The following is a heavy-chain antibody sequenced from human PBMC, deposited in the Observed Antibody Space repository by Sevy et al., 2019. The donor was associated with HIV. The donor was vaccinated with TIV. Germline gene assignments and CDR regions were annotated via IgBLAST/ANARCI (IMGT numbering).Heavy chain of an antibody. Sequence: ASVKVSCKASGYTFTGYYMHWVRQAPGQGLEWMGRINPNSGGTNYAQKFQGRVTMTRYTSISTAYMELSRLRSDDTAVYYCAREGWDKTDFGVVDYWGQGTLVTVSS. CDR3: AREGWDKTDFGVVDY. CDR1: GYTFTGYY. D-gene: IGHD3-3*01. J-gene: IGHJ4*02. V-gene: IGHV1-2*06. CDR2: INPNSGGT.